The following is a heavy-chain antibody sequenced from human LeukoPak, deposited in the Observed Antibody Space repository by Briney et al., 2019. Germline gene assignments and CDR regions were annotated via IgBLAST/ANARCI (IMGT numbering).Heavy chain of an antibody. CDR2: IVVGSGNT. CDR3: ARVRDGYNDAYDI. V-gene: IGHV1-58*02. J-gene: IGHJ3*02. CDR1: GFTFTSSA. Sequence: SVKVSCKASGFTFTSSAMQWVRQARGQRLEWIGWIVVGSGNTNYAQKFQERVTITRDMSTSTAYMELSSLRSEDTAVYYCARVRDGYNDAYDIWGQGTMVTVPS. D-gene: IGHD5-24*01.